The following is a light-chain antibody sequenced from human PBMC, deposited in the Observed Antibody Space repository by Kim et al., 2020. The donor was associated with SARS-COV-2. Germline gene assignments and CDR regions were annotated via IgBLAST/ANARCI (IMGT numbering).Light chain of an antibody. J-gene: IGKJ2*01. CDR2: ELS. CDR1: QSLLYTDGRTY. CDR3: MQALDLYT. V-gene: IGKV2-29*02. Sequence: IMMTQTPLSLSVTLGQPASISCKSNQSLLYTDGRTYLYWYLQKAGQSPHLLISELSSRFSGAPDRFSGSGSGTDFTLKISRVEVADVGVYYCMQALDLYTLGQGTKLEI.